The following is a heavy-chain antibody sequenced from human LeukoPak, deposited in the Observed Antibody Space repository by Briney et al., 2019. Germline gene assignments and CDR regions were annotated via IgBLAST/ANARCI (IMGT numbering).Heavy chain of an antibody. CDR2: ISGDRTT. J-gene: IGHJ5*02. CDR1: GFTFSGFA. CDR3: ARDAVYGSGSFKYNWFDP. V-gene: IGHV3-23*01. Sequence: KPGGSLRLSCAASGFTFSGFAMNWVRQAPGKGLEWVSAISGDRTTYYADSVKGRFTISRDNSKNSLYLQMNSLRAEDTAVYYCARDAVYGSGSFKYNWFDPWGQGTLVTVSS. D-gene: IGHD3-10*01.